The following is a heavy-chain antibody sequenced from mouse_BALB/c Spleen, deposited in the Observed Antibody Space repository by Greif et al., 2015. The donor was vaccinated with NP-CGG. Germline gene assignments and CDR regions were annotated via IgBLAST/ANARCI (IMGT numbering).Heavy chain of an antibody. CDR1: GFNIKDTY. CDR2: IDPANGNT. CDR3: ARWDWYFDV. J-gene: IGHJ1*01. Sequence: SGAELVKPGASVKLSCTASGFNIKDTYMHWVKQRPEQGLEWIGRIDPANGNTKYDPKFQGKATITADTSSNXAYLQLSSLTSEDTAVYYCARWDWYFDVWGAGTTVTVSS. V-gene: IGHV14-3*02.